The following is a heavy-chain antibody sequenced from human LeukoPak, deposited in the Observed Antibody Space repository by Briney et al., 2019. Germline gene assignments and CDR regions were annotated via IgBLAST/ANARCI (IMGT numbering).Heavy chain of an antibody. CDR2: ISYDGSNK. CDR1: GFTFSSYG. J-gene: IGHJ6*02. Sequence: GGSLRLSCAASGFTFSSYGMHWVRQAPGKGLEWLAVISYDGSNKYYADSVKGRFTISRDNSKNTLYLQMNSLRAEDTAVYYCAKDSGGYPVTRRYYYGMDVWGQGTTVTVSS. D-gene: IGHD4-17*01. V-gene: IGHV3-30*18. CDR3: AKDSGGYPVTRRYYYGMDV.